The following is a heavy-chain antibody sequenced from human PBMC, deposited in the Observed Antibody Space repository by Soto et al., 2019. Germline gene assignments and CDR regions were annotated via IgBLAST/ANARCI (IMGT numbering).Heavy chain of an antibody. V-gene: IGHV1-3*01. D-gene: IGHD6-19*01. Sequence: QVQLVQSGAEVKKPGASVKVSCKASGYIFNRYVMHWVRQAPGQRPEWMGWIDAGNGKTKYSEKFQGRVTITRDTSASTAYMELTTMRSEDTAVYYGARGRGWYAYWGQGTQVIVSS. CDR3: ARGRGWYAY. CDR2: IDAGNGKT. J-gene: IGHJ4*02. CDR1: GYIFNRYV.